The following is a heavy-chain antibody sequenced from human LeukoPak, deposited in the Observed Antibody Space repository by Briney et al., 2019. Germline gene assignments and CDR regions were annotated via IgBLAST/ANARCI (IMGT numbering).Heavy chain of an antibody. V-gene: IGHV3-21*01. Sequence: GGSLRLSCAASGFTFSSYSMNWVRQAPGKGLEWVSSISSSSSYIYYADSVKGRFTISRDNAKNSLYLQMNSLRAEDTAAYYCARAQYSSSWLAEYFQHWGQGTLVTVSS. CDR2: ISSSSSYI. D-gene: IGHD6-13*01. CDR1: GFTFSSYS. J-gene: IGHJ1*01. CDR3: ARAQYSSSWLAEYFQH.